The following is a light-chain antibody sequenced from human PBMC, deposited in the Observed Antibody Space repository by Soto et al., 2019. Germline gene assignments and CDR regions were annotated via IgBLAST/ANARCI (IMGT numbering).Light chain of an antibody. CDR2: DDS. V-gene: IGLV3-21*02. Sequence: SYELAQPPSMSVAPGQTARITCGGNNIGSKSVHWYQQTPGQAPVLVVYDDSSRPSGIPERFSGSNSGHTATLTLSRVEAGDEADYYCQVWDIRSDHVVFGGGTKLTVL. CDR1: NIGSKS. J-gene: IGLJ3*02. CDR3: QVWDIRSDHVV.